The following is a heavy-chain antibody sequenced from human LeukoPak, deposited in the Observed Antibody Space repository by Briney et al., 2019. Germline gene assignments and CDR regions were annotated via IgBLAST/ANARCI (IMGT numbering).Heavy chain of an antibody. Sequence: ASVKVSCKASGYTFTSYGISWVRQAPGQGLEWMGWISAYNGNTNYAQKLQGRVTMTTDTSTSTAYMELRSLRSDDTAVYYCARVRRSEYYYDSSGYYTLDYWGQGTLVTVSS. J-gene: IGHJ4*02. CDR1: GYTFTSYG. D-gene: IGHD3-22*01. CDR3: ARVRRSEYYYDSSGYYTLDY. CDR2: ISAYNGNT. V-gene: IGHV1-18*01.